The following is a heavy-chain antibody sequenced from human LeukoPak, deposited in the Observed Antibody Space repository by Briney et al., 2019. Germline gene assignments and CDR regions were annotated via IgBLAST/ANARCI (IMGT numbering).Heavy chain of an antibody. V-gene: IGHV3-30*04. D-gene: IGHD6-6*01. CDR2: ISYDGSNK. Sequence: PGGSLRLSCAASGFTFSSYAMHWVRQAPGKGLEWVAVISYDGSNKYYADSVKGRFTISRDNSKNTLYLQMNSLRAEDTAVYYCARSPYAYSSSSGWFDPWGQGTLVTVSS. CDR1: GFTFSSYA. J-gene: IGHJ5*02. CDR3: ARSPYAYSSSSGWFDP.